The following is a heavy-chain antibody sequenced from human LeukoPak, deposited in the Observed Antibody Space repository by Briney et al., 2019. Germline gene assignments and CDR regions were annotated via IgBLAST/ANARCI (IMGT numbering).Heavy chain of an antibody. CDR3: ARAMVVTGPSPRYYFDY. V-gene: IGHV1-69*05. Sequence: ASVKVSCKASGGTFSSYAISWVRQAPGQGLEWMEGIIPIFGTANYAQKFQGRVMITTDESTSTAYMELSSLRSEVTAVYYCARAMVVTGPSPRYYFDYWGQGTLVTVSS. CDR2: IIPIFGTA. J-gene: IGHJ4*02. D-gene: IGHD2-21*02. CDR1: GGTFSSYA.